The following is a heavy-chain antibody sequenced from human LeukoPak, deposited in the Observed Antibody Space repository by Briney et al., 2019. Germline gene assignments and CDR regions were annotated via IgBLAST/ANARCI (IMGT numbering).Heavy chain of an antibody. D-gene: IGHD6-13*01. Sequence: SETLSLTCTVSGGSISSYYWSWIRQPAGKGLEWIGRIYTSGSTNYNPSLKSRVTVSVDTSKNQFSLKLSSVTAADTAVYYCARSFGYSSSWYIYYYYGMDVWGQGTTVTVSS. CDR3: ARSFGYSSSWYIYYYYGMDV. V-gene: IGHV4-4*07. CDR2: IYTSGST. CDR1: GGSISSYY. J-gene: IGHJ6*02.